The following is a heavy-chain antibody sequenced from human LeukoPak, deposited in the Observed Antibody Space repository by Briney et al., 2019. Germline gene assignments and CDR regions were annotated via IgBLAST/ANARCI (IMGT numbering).Heavy chain of an antibody. D-gene: IGHD2-21*02. CDR1: GFTFSNYR. V-gene: IGHV3-7*01. CDR2: INLDGSET. J-gene: IGHJ4*02. Sequence: GGSLTLSCAASGFTFSNYRMTWVRQAPGEGLEWLANINLDGSETHFVDSVKGRFTISRDNAKNSLSLQMSGLRVEDTAVYYCARGSRDWLRWGQGTQVTVSS. CDR3: ARGSRDWLR.